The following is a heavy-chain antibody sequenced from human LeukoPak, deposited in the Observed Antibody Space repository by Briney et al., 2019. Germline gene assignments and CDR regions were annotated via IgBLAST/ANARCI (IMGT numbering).Heavy chain of an antibody. V-gene: IGHV4-34*01. CDR1: GGSFSGYY. J-gene: IGHJ4*02. D-gene: IGHD6-25*01. Sequence: PSETLSLTCAVYGGSFSGYYWSWIRQPPGKGLEWIGEINHSGSTNYNPSLKSQVTISVDTSKNQFSLKLSSVTAADTAVYYCARPAGYPGLNYFDYWGQGTLVTVSS. CDR3: ARPAGYPGLNYFDY. CDR2: INHSGST.